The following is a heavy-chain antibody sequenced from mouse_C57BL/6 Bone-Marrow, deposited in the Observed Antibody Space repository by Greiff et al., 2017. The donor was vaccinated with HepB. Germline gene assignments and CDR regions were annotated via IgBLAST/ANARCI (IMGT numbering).Heavy chain of an antibody. D-gene: IGHD2-4*01. CDR2: ISDGGSYT. V-gene: IGHV5-4*01. CDR1: GFTFSSYA. Sequence: EVQRVESGGGLVKPGGSLKLSCAASGFTFSSYAMSWVRQTPEKRLEWVATISDGGSYTYYPDNVKGRFTISRDNAKNNLYLQMSHLKSEDTAMYYCANIYDDYDRDLYWYFDVWGTGTTVTVSS. J-gene: IGHJ1*03. CDR3: ANIYDDYDRDLYWYFDV.